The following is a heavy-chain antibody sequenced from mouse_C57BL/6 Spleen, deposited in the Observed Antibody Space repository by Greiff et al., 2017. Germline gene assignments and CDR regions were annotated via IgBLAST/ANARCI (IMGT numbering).Heavy chain of an antibody. CDR1: GYTFTSYW. V-gene: IGHV1-69*01. D-gene: IGHD2-3*01. J-gene: IGHJ2*01. Sequence: QVQLQQPGAELVKPGASVKLSCKASGYTFTSYWMHWVKQRPGQGLEWIGEIDPSDSYTNYNQKFKGKSTLTVDKSSSTAYMQLSSLTSEDSAVYYCATMVIFDYWGQGTTLTVSS. CDR2: IDPSDSYT. CDR3: ATMVIFDY.